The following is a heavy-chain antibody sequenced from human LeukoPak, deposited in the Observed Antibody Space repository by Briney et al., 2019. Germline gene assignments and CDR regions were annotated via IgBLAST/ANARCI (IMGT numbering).Heavy chain of an antibody. CDR2: ISYDGSNK. CDR1: GFTFSSYG. CDR3: ARDLYGDYAFDS. V-gene: IGHV3-30*03. J-gene: IGHJ4*02. Sequence: GGSLRLSCAASGFTFSSYGMHWVRQAPGKGLEWVAVISYDGSNKYYADSVQGRFTISRDNAKSSLYLQMNSLRAEDTAVYYCARDLYGDYAFDSWGQGTLVTVSS. D-gene: IGHD4-17*01.